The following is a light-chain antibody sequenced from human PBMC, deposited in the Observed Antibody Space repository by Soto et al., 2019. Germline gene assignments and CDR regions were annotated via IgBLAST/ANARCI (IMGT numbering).Light chain of an antibody. J-gene: IGKJ4*01. CDR3: QQSYSTPLT. Sequence: DIQMTQSPSSLSASVGDRVTITCRASQSISIYLNWYQQKPGKAPKLLIYAASSLLTGVPSRFSGSGSGTDFTLTISSLQPKDSATYYCQQSYSTPLTFGGGTKVEIK. CDR1: QSISIY. V-gene: IGKV1-39*01. CDR2: AAS.